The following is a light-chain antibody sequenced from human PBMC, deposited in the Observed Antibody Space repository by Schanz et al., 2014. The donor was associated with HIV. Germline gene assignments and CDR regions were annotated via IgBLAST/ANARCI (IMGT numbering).Light chain of an antibody. CDR3: QQYGTSPQT. CDR2: GAS. Sequence: EIVLTQSPGTLSLSPGERASLSCRASQSLSSSYLAWYQQNPGQAPRLLIYGASSRATGIPDRFSGSGSGTDFTLTISRLEPEDFAVYYCQQYGTSPQTFGQGTKLEIK. V-gene: IGKV3-20*01. J-gene: IGKJ2*01. CDR1: QSLSSSY.